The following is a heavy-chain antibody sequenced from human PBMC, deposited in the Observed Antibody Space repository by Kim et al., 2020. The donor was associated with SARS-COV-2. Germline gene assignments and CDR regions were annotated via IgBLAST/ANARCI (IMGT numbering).Heavy chain of an antibody. CDR2: IFSSGST. CDR3: ARGGVYFDS. J-gene: IGHJ4*02. V-gene: IGHV4-59*01. Sequence: SETPSLTCTVSSGSISPYYWTWIRQPPGKGLDWIGYIFSSGSTNYNPSLMSRVTMSIDTSKNQFSLKLTSVTAADTAVYYCARGGVYFDSWGQGSLVTVSS. CDR1: SGSISPYY. D-gene: IGHD3-10*01.